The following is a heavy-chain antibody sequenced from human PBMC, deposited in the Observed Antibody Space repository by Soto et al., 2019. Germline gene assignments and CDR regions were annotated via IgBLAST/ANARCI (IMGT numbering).Heavy chain of an antibody. Sequence: SETLSLTCTVSGDSISSYYLNWIRQSPGKGLEWIGYIYYSGSTNYNPSLTSRVAISIDTSKSQFSLKLRSVTATDTAVYYCARQNDLQWLVRGSWFDPWGQGILVTVSS. D-gene: IGHD6-19*01. J-gene: IGHJ5*02. CDR3: ARQNDLQWLVRGSWFDP. V-gene: IGHV4-59*01. CDR1: GDSISSYY. CDR2: IYYSGST.